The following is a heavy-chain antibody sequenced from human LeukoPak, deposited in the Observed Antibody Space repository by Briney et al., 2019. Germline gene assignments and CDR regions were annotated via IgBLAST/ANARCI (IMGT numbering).Heavy chain of an antibody. Sequence: ASVKVSCKASGYTFTSYGISWVRQAPEQGLEWMGWISAYNGNTDYAQKLQGRVTMTTDTSTSTAYMELRSLRSDDTAVYYCARELLWFGESPPYRGFDPWGQGTLVTVSS. J-gene: IGHJ5*02. CDR1: GYTFTSYG. V-gene: IGHV1-18*04. D-gene: IGHD3-10*01. CDR2: ISAYNGNT. CDR3: ARELLWFGESPPYRGFDP.